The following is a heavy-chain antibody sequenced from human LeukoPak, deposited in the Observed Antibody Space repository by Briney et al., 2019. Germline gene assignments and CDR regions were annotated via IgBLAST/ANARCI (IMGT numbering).Heavy chain of an antibody. D-gene: IGHD6-6*01. CDR2: IYYSGST. V-gene: IGHV4-31*03. CDR3: ARDLRSSSSSGINYYGMDV. Sequence: KPSETLSLTCTVSGGSISSSSSYWGWIRQPPGKGLEWIGYIYYSGSTYYNPSLKSRVTISVDTSKNQFSLKLSSVTAADTAVYYCARDLRSSSSSGINYYGMDVWGQGTTVTVSS. CDR1: GGSISSSSSY. J-gene: IGHJ6*02.